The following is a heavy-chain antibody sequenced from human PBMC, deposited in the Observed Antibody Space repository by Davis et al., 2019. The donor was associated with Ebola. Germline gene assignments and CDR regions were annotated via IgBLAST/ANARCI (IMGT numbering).Heavy chain of an antibody. CDR2: ISSTSSFI. Sequence: PGGSLRLSCAASGFTFSSYSLNWVRQAPGKGLEWVSSISSTSSFISYADSVKGRFTISRDNAKNSLFLQMHSLRVEDAALYYCARGSRNMDVWGQGTTVTVSS. V-gene: IGHV3-21*01. CDR3: ARGSRNMDV. CDR1: GFTFSSYS. J-gene: IGHJ6*02.